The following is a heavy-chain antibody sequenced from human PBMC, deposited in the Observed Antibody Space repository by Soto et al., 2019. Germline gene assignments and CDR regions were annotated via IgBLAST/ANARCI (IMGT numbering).Heavy chain of an antibody. J-gene: IGHJ5*02. V-gene: IGHV3-23*01. CDR1: GFTFSSYA. CDR2: ISGSGGST. Sequence: GGSLRLSCAASGFTFSSYAMSWVRQAPGKGLEWVSAISGSGGSTYYADSVKGRFTISRDNSKNTLYLQMNSLKTEDTAVYYCTTVFETVTTYVIDPWGQGTLVTVSS. D-gene: IGHD4-4*01. CDR3: TTVFETVTTYVIDP.